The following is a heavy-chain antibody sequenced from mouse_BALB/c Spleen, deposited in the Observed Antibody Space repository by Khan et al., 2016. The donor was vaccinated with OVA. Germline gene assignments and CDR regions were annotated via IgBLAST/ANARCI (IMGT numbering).Heavy chain of an antibody. CDR1: GYTFTSYT. CDR2: INPSNGYT. J-gene: IGHJ3*01. V-gene: IGHV1-4*01. Sequence: VELVESGAELARPGASVKMSCKASGYTFTSYTIHWIKKRPGQGLEWIGYINPSNGYTNYNQKFKDKATLTTDKSSTTAYLQLSSLTSDDSAVYNCVRYGAYHRSDGWFAYWGQGTLVTVSA. CDR3: VRYGAYHRSDGWFAY. D-gene: IGHD2-14*01.